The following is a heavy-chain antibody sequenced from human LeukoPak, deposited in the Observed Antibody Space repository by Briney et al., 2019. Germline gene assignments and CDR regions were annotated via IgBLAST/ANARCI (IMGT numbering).Heavy chain of an antibody. V-gene: IGHV4-4*07. CDR2: IFTSGIT. CDR3: ARVDGDYGKGFDP. Sequence: SETLSLTCTVSGDSLNGYYWGWIRQPAGKGLEWIGRIFTSGITKYSPSLRSRVTMSIDTSKNQFSLKLSSVTAADTAVYYCARVDGDYGKGFDPWGQGTLVSVSS. J-gene: IGHJ5*02. D-gene: IGHD4-17*01. CDR1: GDSLNGYY.